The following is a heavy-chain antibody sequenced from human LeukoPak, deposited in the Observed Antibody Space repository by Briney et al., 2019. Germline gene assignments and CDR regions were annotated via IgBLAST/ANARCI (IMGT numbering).Heavy chain of an antibody. CDR1: GYTFTSYG. CDR3: ARTPSGWFEDYFDY. Sequence: ASVKVSCKASGYTFTSYGIGWVRQAPGQGLEWMGWISAYNGNTNYAQKLQGRVTMTTDTSTSTAYMELRSLRSDDTAVYCCARTPSGWFEDYFDYWGQGTLVTVSS. CDR2: ISAYNGNT. V-gene: IGHV1-18*01. J-gene: IGHJ4*02. D-gene: IGHD6-19*01.